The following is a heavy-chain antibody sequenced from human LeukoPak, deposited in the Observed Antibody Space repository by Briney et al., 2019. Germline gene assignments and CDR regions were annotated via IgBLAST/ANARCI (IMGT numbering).Heavy chain of an antibody. CDR2: IYYSGST. D-gene: IGHD6-19*01. CDR1: GDSMSSYY. CDR3: ARGSGWYDY. V-gene: IGHV4-59*01. Sequence: SETLSLTCTVSGDSMSSYYWSWIRQPPGKGLEWIGYIYYSGSTNYNTSLKSRVNISVDMSKNQFSLKLSSVTAADTAVYYCARGSGWYDYWGQGTLVTVSS. J-gene: IGHJ4*02.